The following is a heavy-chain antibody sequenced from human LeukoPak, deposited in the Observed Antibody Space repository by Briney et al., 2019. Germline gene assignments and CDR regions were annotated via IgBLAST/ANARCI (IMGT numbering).Heavy chain of an antibody. V-gene: IGHV3-23*01. CDR3: AKSDC. J-gene: IGHJ4*02. CDR2: INTGDKT. Sequence: GGSLRLSCAASGFTFSSYAMSWVRQAPGKGLEWVSTINTGDKTYYADSVKGRFTISRDNSKNTLYLQMNSLRAEDTAVYYCAKSDCWGQGTLVTVSS. CDR1: GFTFSSYA.